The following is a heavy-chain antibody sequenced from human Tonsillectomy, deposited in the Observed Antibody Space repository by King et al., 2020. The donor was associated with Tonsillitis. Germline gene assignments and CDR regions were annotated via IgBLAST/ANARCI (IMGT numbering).Heavy chain of an antibody. D-gene: IGHD3-3*01. CDR2: INHSGST. V-gene: IGHV4-34*01. Sequence: VQLQQSGAGLLKPSETLSLTCAVYGGSFSGHYWSWIRQPPGKGLEWIGEINHSGSTNYNPSLKSRVTISVDTSKNQFSLRLTSVTAADTAVYYCARGLGGYDFWNGYYRWFDPWGQGTLVTVSS. J-gene: IGHJ5*02. CDR1: GGSFSGHY. CDR3: ARGLGGYDFWNGYYRWFDP.